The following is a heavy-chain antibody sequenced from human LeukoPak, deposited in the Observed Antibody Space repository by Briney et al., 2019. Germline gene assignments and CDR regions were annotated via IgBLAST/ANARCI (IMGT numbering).Heavy chain of an antibody. J-gene: IGHJ5*02. D-gene: IGHD6-6*01. CDR2: MYTSGST. Sequence: SETLSLTCTVSGGSISSYSWKWIRQPAAKGLEWIGRMYTSGSTNYNPSLKSRVTMSVDTSKNQFSLKVNSVTAADTAVYYCAREVSLISSIGDWFDPWGQGILVTVSS. CDR1: GGSISSYS. CDR3: AREVSLISSIGDWFDP. V-gene: IGHV4-4*07.